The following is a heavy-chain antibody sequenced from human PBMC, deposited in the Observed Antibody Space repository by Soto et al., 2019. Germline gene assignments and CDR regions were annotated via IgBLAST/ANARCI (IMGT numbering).Heavy chain of an antibody. CDR1: GFTFSIYS. J-gene: IGHJ6*02. Sequence: GGSLRLSCAASGFTFSIYSMNWVRQAPGKGLEWVSYISSSSSTIYYAGSVKGRFTISRDNAKNSLYLQMNSLRDEDTAVYYCARDDSIAVAGTVRYYYGMDVWGQGTTVTVSS. CDR3: ARDDSIAVAGTVRYYYGMDV. D-gene: IGHD6-19*01. V-gene: IGHV3-48*02. CDR2: ISSSSSTI.